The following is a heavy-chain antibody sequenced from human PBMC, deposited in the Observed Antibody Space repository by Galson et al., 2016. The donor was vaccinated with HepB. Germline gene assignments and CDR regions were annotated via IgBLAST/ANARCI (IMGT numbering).Heavy chain of an antibody. Sequence: SLRLSCAASGFTFGSYYMHWVRQAPGKGLVWVSRINRDESSTSYADYVKGRFTISRDNARNTLYLQMNSLRAEDTAVYYCSRDPSCYSGMDVWGQGTTVTVSS. CDR3: SRDPSCYSGMDV. D-gene: IGHD2-15*01. CDR1: GFTFGSYY. CDR2: INRDESST. J-gene: IGHJ6*02. V-gene: IGHV3-74*01.